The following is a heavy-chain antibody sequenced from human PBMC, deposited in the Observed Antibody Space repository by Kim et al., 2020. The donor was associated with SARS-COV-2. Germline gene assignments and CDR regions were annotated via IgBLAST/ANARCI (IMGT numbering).Heavy chain of an antibody. V-gene: IGHV3-15*01. CDR1: GFTFSDAW. J-gene: IGHJ4*02. CDR2: IKSRIDGETT. D-gene: IGHD3-10*02. CDR3: TCDTMFWGFRGY. Sequence: GGSLRLSCAASGFTFSDAWMNWVRQAPGKGLEWVCRIKSRIDGETTDNSAPVRGRFTISRADSRHTLDLQMNSLKVEDTAVYYCTCDTMFWGFRGYWGQGTLVTVSS.